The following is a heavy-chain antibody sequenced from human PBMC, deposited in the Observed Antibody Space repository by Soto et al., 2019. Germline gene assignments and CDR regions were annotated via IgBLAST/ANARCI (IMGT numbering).Heavy chain of an antibody. CDR1: GFTYNNYA. Sequence: EVQLLESGGALVQPGVSLSLSCAASGFTYNNYAMGWVRQAPGKGLEWVSAISSSGYSAYYADSVKGRFTMSRDNSRNTMFLQMNKLSAEDTAVYYCAKGSVVVAAKFDSRGQGTQVTVSS. CDR2: ISSSGYSA. CDR3: AKGSVVVAAKFDS. D-gene: IGHD2-21*02. J-gene: IGHJ4*02. V-gene: IGHV3-23*01.